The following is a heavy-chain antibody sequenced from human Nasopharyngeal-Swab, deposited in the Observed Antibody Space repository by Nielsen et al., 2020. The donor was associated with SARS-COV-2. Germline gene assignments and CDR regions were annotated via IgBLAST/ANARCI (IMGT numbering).Heavy chain of an antibody. Sequence: GESLKISCAASGFTFSSYSMNWVRQAPGKGLEWVSYISSSSSTIYYADSVKGRFTISRDNAKNSLYLQMNSLRAEDTAVYYCASMLVGDYVPFDYWGQGTPVTVSS. CDR3: ASMLVGDYVPFDY. J-gene: IGHJ4*02. CDR1: GFTFSSYS. D-gene: IGHD4-17*01. V-gene: IGHV3-48*01. CDR2: ISSSSSTI.